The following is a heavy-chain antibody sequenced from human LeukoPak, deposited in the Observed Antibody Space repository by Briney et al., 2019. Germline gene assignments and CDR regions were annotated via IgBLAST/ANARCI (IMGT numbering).Heavy chain of an antibody. CDR1: GFTFTNYY. J-gene: IGHJ6*02. CDR2: IYSGGST. D-gene: IGHD3-10*01. Sequence: GGSLTLSCKASGFTFTNYYMSWIRQAPGKGLEWVSVIYSGGSTYYADSVKGRFTISRDNSKNTLYLQINSLRAEDTAVYYCARDGSGSYYYYGMDVWGQGTTVTVSS. V-gene: IGHV3-53*01. CDR3: ARDGSGSYYYYGMDV.